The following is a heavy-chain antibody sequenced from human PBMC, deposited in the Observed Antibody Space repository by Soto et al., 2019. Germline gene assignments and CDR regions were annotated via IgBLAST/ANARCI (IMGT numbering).Heavy chain of an antibody. J-gene: IGHJ4*02. CDR3: ATAAAGNSPFNY. D-gene: IGHD2-2*01. Sequence: GGSLRLSCAATGFTFSTYWMHWVRQGPGKGLVWVSRISTDGSSTTYADSVKGRFTISRDNSKNTLYLQMNSLGAEDTAVYYCATAAAGNSPFNYWGQGTLVTVSS. CDR1: GFTFSTYW. V-gene: IGHV3-74*01. CDR2: ISTDGSST.